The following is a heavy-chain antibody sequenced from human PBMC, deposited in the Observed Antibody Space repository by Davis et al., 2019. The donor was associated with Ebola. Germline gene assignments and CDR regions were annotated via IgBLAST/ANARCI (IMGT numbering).Heavy chain of an antibody. D-gene: IGHD1-7*01. CDR3: AREAGTTSDY. Sequence: GGSLRLSCAASGFTFSSYSMNWVRQAPGKGLEWFPSISSSSSYIYYADSVKGRFTISRDNAKNSRYLQMNSLRAEDTAVYYCAREAGTTSDYWGQGTLVTVSS. CDR1: GFTFSSYS. CDR2: ISSSSSYI. J-gene: IGHJ4*02. V-gene: IGHV3-21*01.